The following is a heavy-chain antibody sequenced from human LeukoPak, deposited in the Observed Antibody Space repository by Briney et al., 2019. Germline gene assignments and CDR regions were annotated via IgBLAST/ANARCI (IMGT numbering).Heavy chain of an antibody. CDR2: IYPGDSDT. CDR3: ARPRNGYNSDAFDI. D-gene: IGHD5-24*01. CDR1: GYSFTSYW. J-gene: IGHJ3*02. Sequence: GESLEISCKGSGYSFTSYWIGWVRQMPGKGLEWMGIIYPGDSDTTYSPSFQGQVTLSADKSVSTAYLQWSSLRASDTAMYYCARPRNGYNSDAFDIWGQGTMVTVSS. V-gene: IGHV5-51*01.